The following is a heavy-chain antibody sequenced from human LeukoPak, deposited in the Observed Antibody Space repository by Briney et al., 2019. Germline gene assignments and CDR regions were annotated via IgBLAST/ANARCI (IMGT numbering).Heavy chain of an antibody. Sequence: SETLSLTCTVSGGSINTYYWSWIRRPAGKGLEWIGRIYSSGSTNYNPSLKSRITMSVDMPKNQFSLRLSSVTAADTAVYYCARVRYYYDGSGYNAYYFDLWGQGTLVTVSS. CDR3: ARVRYYYDGSGYNAYYFDL. CDR1: GGSINTYY. D-gene: IGHD3-22*01. V-gene: IGHV4-4*07. J-gene: IGHJ4*02. CDR2: IYSSGST.